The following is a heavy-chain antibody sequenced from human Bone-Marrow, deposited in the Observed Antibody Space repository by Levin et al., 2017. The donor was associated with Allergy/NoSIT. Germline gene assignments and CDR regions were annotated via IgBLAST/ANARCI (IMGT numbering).Heavy chain of an antibody. V-gene: IGHV3-30-3*02. CDR1: GFSFSNCA. Sequence: PGGSLRLSCAASGFSFSNCAMHWVRQAQGKGLEWVAVISYDGNNKFYADSAKGRFTISRDNSKNAVYLQMDNLRDEDTAIYYCVKDETPRSWNDYFEYWGQGTLVTVSS. CDR3: VKDETPRSWNDYFEY. D-gene: IGHD1-1*01. J-gene: IGHJ4*02. CDR2: ISYDGNNK.